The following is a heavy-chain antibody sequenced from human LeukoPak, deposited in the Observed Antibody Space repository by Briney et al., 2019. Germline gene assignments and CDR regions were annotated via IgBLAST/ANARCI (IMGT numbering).Heavy chain of an antibody. CDR2: INPNSGDT. J-gene: IGHJ5*01. CDR3: MRGGGNSWFDS. CDR1: GYTFTRHC. D-gene: IGHD3-16*01. Sequence: ASVKVSCKASGYTFTRHCLHWVRQAPGQGLEWMGWINPNSGDTNFAQKFQGRVTMTRATSISTVYMELTSLRSDDTALYYCMRGGGNSWFDSWGQGTLVSVSS. V-gene: IGHV1-2*02.